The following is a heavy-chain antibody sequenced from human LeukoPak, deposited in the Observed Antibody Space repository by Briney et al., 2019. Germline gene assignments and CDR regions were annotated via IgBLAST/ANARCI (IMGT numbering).Heavy chain of an antibody. V-gene: IGHV3-53*01. D-gene: IGHD2-2*01. Sequence: GGSLRLSCAASGFTVSSSSMSWVRQAPGKGLEWVSLIYSGGSMSYADSVRGRFTISRDTSKNTLYLQMNSLRAEDTAVYYCARDRCSTTSCWLNAFDVWGQGTMVTVSS. CDR2: IYSGGSM. CDR3: ARDRCSTTSCWLNAFDV. J-gene: IGHJ3*01. CDR1: GFTVSSSS.